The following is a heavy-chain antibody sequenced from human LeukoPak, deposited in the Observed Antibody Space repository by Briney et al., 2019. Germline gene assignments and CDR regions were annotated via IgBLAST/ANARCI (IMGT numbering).Heavy chain of an antibody. D-gene: IGHD2-2*02. CDR3: ARGTYCSSTSCYNLGDY. J-gene: IGHJ4*02. V-gene: IGHV1-24*01. Sequence: ASVKVSCKVSGYTLTELSMHWVRQAPGKGLEWMGGFDPEDGETIYAQKFQGRVTMTEDTSTDTAYMELSSLRSEDTAVYYCARGTYCSSTSCYNLGDYWGQGTLVTVSS. CDR1: GYTLTELS. CDR2: FDPEDGET.